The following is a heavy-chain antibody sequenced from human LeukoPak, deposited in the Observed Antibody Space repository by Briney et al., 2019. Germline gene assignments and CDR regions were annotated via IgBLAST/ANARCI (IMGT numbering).Heavy chain of an antibody. V-gene: IGHV3-23*01. CDR2: ISGSGGST. CDR1: GFTFSSYG. Sequence: GGSLRLSCAASGFTFSSYGMHWVRQAPGKGLEWVSAISGSGGSTYYADSVKGRFTISRDNSKNTLYLQMNSLRAEDTAVYYCAKFSFPLVAEYYYYYTDVWGKGTTVTVSS. J-gene: IGHJ6*03. D-gene: IGHD6-19*01. CDR3: AKFSFPLVAEYYYYYTDV.